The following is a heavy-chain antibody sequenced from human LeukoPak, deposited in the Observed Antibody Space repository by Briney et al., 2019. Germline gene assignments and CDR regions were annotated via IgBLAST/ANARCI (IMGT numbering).Heavy chain of an antibody. Sequence: SETLSLTCTASGGSISSSSYYWGWIRQPPGKGLEWIGSIYYSGSTYYNPSLNSRVTISVDTSKNQFSLKLSSVTAADTAVYYCARGPKYYDADAFDIWGQGTMVTVSS. CDR2: IYYSGST. J-gene: IGHJ3*02. CDR1: GGSISSSSYY. D-gene: IGHD3-22*01. V-gene: IGHV4-39*01. CDR3: ARGPKYYDADAFDI.